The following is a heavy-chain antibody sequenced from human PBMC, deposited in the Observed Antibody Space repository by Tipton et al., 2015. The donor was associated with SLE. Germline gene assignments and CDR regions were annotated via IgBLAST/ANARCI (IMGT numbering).Heavy chain of an antibody. V-gene: IGHV4-59*12. CDR2: IHNSGNT. D-gene: IGHD3-10*01. J-gene: IGHJ5*02. Sequence: LRLSCSVSGGPINSFHWSWLRQPPGKELEWIGYIHNSGNTDYNPSFKSRVIISLDMSRNQFSLKMTSVTAADTAIYYCARRERGLDNWFDPWGQGTLVTVSS. CDR3: ARRERGLDNWFDP. CDR1: GGPINSFH.